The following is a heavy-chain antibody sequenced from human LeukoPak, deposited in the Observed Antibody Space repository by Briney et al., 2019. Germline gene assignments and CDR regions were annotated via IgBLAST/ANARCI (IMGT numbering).Heavy chain of an antibody. D-gene: IGHD3-10*01. V-gene: IGHV3-21*04. CDR1: GFTFSSYS. J-gene: IGHJ4*02. Sequence: GGSLRLSCAASGFTFSSYSMNWVRQAPGKGLEWVSSISSSSSYIYYADSVKGRFTISRDNAKDSLYLQMNSLRAEDTALYYCARRHGSGSYYNDYWGQGTLVTVSS. CDR2: ISSSSSYI. CDR3: ARRHGSGSYYNDY.